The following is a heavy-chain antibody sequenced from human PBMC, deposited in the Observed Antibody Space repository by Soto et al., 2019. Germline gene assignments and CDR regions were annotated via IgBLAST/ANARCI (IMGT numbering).Heavy chain of an antibody. CDR3: TREGELPLNWFDP. J-gene: IGHJ5*01. CDR2: IDPPDSYT. V-gene: IGHV5-10-1*01. D-gene: IGHD1-26*01. CDR1: GYTFTNYL. Sequence: RGESLKISCKASGYTFTNYLINWVRQVPGKGLEWMGRIDPPDSYTNYSPSFEGHITISVDKATGTSYLHWSSLKASDTAIYYCTREGELPLNWFDPWGQGTSVTVSS.